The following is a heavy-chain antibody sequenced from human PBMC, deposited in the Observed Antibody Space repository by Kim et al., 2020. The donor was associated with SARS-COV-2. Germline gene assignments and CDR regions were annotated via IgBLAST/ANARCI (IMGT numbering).Heavy chain of an antibody. Sequence: GRLTISRDHAKNSRYLQMNSLRAEDTAVYYCARSSGQSYSGSYAPDAFDIWGQGTMVTVSS. CDR3: ARSSGQSYSGSYAPDAFDI. D-gene: IGHD1-26*01. J-gene: IGHJ3*02. V-gene: IGHV3-11*06.